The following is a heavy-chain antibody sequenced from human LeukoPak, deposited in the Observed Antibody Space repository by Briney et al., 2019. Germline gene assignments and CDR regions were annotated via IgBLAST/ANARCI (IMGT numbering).Heavy chain of an antibody. J-gene: IGHJ4*02. Sequence: SETLSLTCAVYGGSFSGYYWGWIRLPPGKGLEWIGEIHHRGTTYYNPSLRSRVTISVDTSKNQFSLRLTSVTAADTAVYYCARVTYNGYQHFDYWGQGNLVTVS. D-gene: IGHD3-10*01. CDR1: GGSFSGYY. V-gene: IGHV4-34*01. CDR3: ARVTYNGYQHFDY. CDR2: IHHRGTT.